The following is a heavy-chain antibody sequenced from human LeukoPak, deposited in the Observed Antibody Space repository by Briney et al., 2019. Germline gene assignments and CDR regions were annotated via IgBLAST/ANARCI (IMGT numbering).Heavy chain of an antibody. V-gene: IGHV3-23*01. CDR3: ARDHVRGYLYPGFDY. Sequence: PGGSLRLSCAASGFTFSSYGMSWVRQAPGKGLEWVSAISGSGGSTYYADSVKGRFTISRDNAKNSLYLQMNSLRAEDTAVYYCARDHVRGYLYPGFDYWGQGTLVTVSS. J-gene: IGHJ4*02. CDR2: ISGSGGST. CDR1: GFTFSSYG. D-gene: IGHD3-10*02.